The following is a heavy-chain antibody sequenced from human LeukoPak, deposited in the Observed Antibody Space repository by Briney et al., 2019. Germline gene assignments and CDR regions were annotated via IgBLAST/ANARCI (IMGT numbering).Heavy chain of an antibody. CDR3: ARQKAHILTGYPNWFDP. CDR1: GGSISSSSYY. Sequence: SETLSLTCTVSGGSISSSSYYWGWIRQPPGKGLEWIGSIYYSGSTYYNPSLKSRVTISVDTSKNQCSLKLSSVTAADTAVYYCARQKAHILTGYPNWFDPWGQGTLVTVSS. CDR2: IYYSGST. V-gene: IGHV4-39*01. D-gene: IGHD3-9*01. J-gene: IGHJ5*02.